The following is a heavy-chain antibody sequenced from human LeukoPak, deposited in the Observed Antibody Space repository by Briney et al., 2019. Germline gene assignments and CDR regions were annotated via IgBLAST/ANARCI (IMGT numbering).Heavy chain of an antibody. CDR1: GFTFSSYS. V-gene: IGHV3-48*04. CDR2: ISSSSSTI. D-gene: IGHD3-3*01. Sequence: PGGSLRLSCAASGFTFSSYSMNWVRQAPGKGLEWVSYISSSSSTIYYADSVKGRFTISRDNAKNSLYLQMNSLRAEDTAVYHCAKKSPIFGVVIPLFDYWGQGTLVSVSS. J-gene: IGHJ4*02. CDR3: AKKSPIFGVVIPLFDY.